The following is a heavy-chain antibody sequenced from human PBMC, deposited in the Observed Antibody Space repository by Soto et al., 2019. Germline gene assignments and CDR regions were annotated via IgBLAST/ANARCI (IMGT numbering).Heavy chain of an antibody. CDR2: IHPGDSDT. D-gene: IGHD5-18*01. Sequence: PGESLKISCKGSGYNFATYWIAWVRQLPGKGPEWMGIIHPGDSDTSYSPSFQGRVTISVDKSISTAYLQWNSLKASDTAVYYCARRGYSYGLDVWGQGTKVTVSS. J-gene: IGHJ6*02. CDR1: GYNFATYW. V-gene: IGHV5-51*01. CDR3: ARRGYSYGLDV.